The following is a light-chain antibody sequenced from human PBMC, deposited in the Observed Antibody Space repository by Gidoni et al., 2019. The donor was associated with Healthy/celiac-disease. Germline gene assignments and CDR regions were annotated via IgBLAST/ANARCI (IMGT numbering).Light chain of an antibody. Sequence: EIVLTQFPGTLSLSPGGRATLSCRASQSVSSSYLAWYQQKPGQAPRLLIYGASNRATGIPDRFSGSGSGTDFTLTISRLEPEDFAVYYCQQFGSSPPSLTFGGGTQVEIK. V-gene: IGKV3-20*01. CDR3: QQFGSSPPSLT. CDR1: QSVSSSY. CDR2: GAS. J-gene: IGKJ4*01.